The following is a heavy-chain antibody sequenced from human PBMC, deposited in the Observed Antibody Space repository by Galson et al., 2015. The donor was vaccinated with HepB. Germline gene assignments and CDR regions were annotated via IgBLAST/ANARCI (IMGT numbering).Heavy chain of an antibody. V-gene: IGHV3-30*04. CDR2: ISHDGGSQ. CDR3: ARETVWLRGGYFDS. Sequence: SLRLSCAASGFTFSGYTLDWVRQAPGRGLEWVAIISHDGGSQSYADSVKGRFTISRDNSKNILYLEMSSLRPEDTAVYYCARETVWLRGGYFDSWGQGTLVTVSS. J-gene: IGHJ4*02. D-gene: IGHD5-12*01. CDR1: GFTFSGYT.